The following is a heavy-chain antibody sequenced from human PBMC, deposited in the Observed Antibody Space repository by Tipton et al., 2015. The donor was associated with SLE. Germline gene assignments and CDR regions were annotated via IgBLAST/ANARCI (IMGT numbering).Heavy chain of an antibody. D-gene: IGHD3-10*01. J-gene: IGHJ6*02. Sequence: TLSLTCNVSGVSISSSYWSWIRQPAGKGLEWIGRIYTSGATDDNPSLKSRVTMSVDMSKNQIFLKMTSVTAADSAVYFCARLSTVVQGRSYYYIFDVWGQGTTVIVSS. V-gene: IGHV4-4*07. CDR2: IYTSGAT. CDR1: GVSISSSY. CDR3: ARLSTVVQGRSYYYIFDV.